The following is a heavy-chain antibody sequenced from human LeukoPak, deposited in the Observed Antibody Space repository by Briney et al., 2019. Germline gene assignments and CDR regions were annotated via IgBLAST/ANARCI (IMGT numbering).Heavy chain of an antibody. CDR2: IGTAGEI. CDR3: ARVMGRLVRNWYFDL. J-gene: IGHJ2*01. CDR1: GFTFRSYD. Sequence: GGSLRLSCAASGFTFRSYDMHWVRRATGKGLEWVSGIGTAGEIYYPDSVKGRFTISRDNSKNTLDLQMNSLRAEDTAVYYCARVMGRLVRNWYFDLWGRGTLVTVSS. D-gene: IGHD3-9*01. V-gene: IGHV3-13*01.